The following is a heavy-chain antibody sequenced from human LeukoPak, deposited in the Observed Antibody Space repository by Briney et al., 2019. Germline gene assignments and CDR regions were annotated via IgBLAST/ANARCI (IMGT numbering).Heavy chain of an antibody. CDR2: IYYSGGT. J-gene: IGHJ6*02. CDR3: ARDKSTHGSGSYYYYYYGMDV. V-gene: IGHV4-31*03. D-gene: IGHD3-10*01. CDR1: GGSISSGGYY. Sequence: SQTLSLTCTVSGGSISSGGYYWSWIRQHPGKGLEWIGYIYYSGGTYYNPSLKSRVTISVDTSKNQFSLKLSSVTAADTAVYYCARDKSTHGSGSYYYYYYGMDVWGQGTTVTVSS.